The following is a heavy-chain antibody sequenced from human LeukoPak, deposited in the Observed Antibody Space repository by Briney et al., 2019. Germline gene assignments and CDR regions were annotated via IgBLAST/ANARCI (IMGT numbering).Heavy chain of an antibody. D-gene: IGHD1-26*01. CDR3: ARGAAGYVGASSFDY. CDR1: GYTFSSYI. Sequence: GGSLRLSCAASGYTFSSYIMNCVRQAPGKGREWVASISSSTTYISYPDSVKGRFTISSDHAKNSLYLQMNGLRAEDTAVYSCARGAAGYVGASSFDYWGQGTLVTVSS. CDR2: ISSSTTYI. J-gene: IGHJ4*02. V-gene: IGHV3-21*01.